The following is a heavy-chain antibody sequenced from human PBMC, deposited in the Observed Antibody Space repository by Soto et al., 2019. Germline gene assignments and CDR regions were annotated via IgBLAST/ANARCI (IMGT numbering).Heavy chain of an antibody. J-gene: IGHJ4*02. Sequence: PSETLSLTCAVYGGSFSGYYWSWIRQPPGKGLEWIGEINHSGSTNYNPSLKSRVTISVDTSKNQFSLKLSSVTAADTAVYYCASVNGNNYGADYWGQGPLVTVSS. CDR1: GGSFSGYY. CDR2: INHSGST. V-gene: IGHV4-34*01. CDR3: ASVNGNNYGADY. D-gene: IGHD3-16*01.